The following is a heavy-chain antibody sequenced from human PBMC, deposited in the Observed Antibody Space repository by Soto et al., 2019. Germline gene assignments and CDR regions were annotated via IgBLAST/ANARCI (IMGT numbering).Heavy chain of an antibody. CDR1: GYTFTSYD. J-gene: IGHJ5*02. D-gene: IGHD3-22*01. V-gene: IGHV1-8*01. Sequence: QVQLVQSGAEVKKPGASVKVSCKASGYTFTSYDINWVRQATGQGLEWMGWMNPNSGNTGYAQKFQGRVTMTRNTSISTAYMELSSLRSEDTAVYYCARGPDYYDSSGYSRWDFGPWGQGTLVTVSS. CDR2: MNPNSGNT. CDR3: ARGPDYYDSSGYSRWDFGP.